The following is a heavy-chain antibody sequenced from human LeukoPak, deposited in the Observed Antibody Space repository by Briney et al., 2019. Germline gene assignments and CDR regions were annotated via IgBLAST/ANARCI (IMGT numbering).Heavy chain of an antibody. V-gene: IGHV3-30*18. CDR2: ISYDGSNK. D-gene: IGHD2-15*01. J-gene: IGHJ4*02. Sequence: PGRSLRLSCAASGFTFSSYGMHWVRQAPGKGLEWVAVISYDGSNKYYADSVKGRFTISRDNSKNTLYLQMNSLRAEDTAVYYCAKDSGVVGFDYWGQGTLVTVSS. CDR3: AKDSGVVGFDY. CDR1: GFTFSSYG.